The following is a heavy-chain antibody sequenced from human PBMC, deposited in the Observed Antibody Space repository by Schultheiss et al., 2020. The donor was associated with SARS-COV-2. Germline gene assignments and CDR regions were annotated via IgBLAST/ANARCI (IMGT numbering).Heavy chain of an antibody. D-gene: IGHD6-25*01. Sequence: GGSLRLSCAASGFTFRNYWMDWVRQAPGKGLQWVANIKQDGSVQHYVDSVRGRFIISRDNAKNSLYLQMNSLRAEDTAVYYCARGKHGDYWGQGTLVTVSS. CDR1: GFTFRNYW. CDR2: IKQDGSVQ. J-gene: IGHJ4*02. CDR3: ARGKHGDY. V-gene: IGHV3-7*01.